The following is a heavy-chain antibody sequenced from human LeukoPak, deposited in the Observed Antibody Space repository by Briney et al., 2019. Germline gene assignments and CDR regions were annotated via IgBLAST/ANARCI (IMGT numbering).Heavy chain of an antibody. CDR3: ARGYASGSYYHY. CDR1: GGSFRGYY. J-gene: IGHJ4*02. Sequence: SETLSLTCAVYGGSFRGYYWSWIRQPPGKGLEWIGEINQSGSTNYNPSLKSRLTISLDTSKNQFSLELSSVTAADTAVYYCARGYASGSYYHYWGQGTLVTVSS. D-gene: IGHD3-10*01. V-gene: IGHV4-34*01. CDR2: INQSGST.